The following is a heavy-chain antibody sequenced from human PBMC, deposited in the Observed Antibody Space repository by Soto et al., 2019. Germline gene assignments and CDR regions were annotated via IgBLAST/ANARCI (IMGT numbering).Heavy chain of an antibody. CDR3: ARLEKVVPAARYNWFDP. Sequence: SETLSLTCTVSGGSISSSSYYWGWIRQPPGKGLEWIGSIYYSGSTYYNPSLKSRVTISVDTSKNQFSLKLSSVTAADTAVHYCARLEKVVPAARYNWFDPWGQGTLVTVAS. V-gene: IGHV4-39*01. J-gene: IGHJ5*02. CDR2: IYYSGST. CDR1: GGSISSSSYY. D-gene: IGHD2-2*01.